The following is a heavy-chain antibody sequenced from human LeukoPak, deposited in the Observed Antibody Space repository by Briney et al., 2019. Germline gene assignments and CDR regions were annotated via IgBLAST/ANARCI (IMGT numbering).Heavy chain of an antibody. CDR2: ITPGTSNT. V-gene: IGHV5-51*01. J-gene: IGHJ4*02. CDR1: GYTFTTYW. Sequence: GESLKISCKGSGYTFTTYWIGWMRQMPRKGLEWMAIITPGTSNTRYSPSLQGQVTISADNSISTAYLQWSSLKASDSAIYYCATRVSGAFYWGLGTLVTVSS. D-gene: IGHD1-26*01. CDR3: ATRVSGAFY.